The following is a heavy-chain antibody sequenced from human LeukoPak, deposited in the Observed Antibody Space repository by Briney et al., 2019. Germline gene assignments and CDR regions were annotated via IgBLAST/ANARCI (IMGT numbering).Heavy chain of an antibody. J-gene: IGHJ1*01. CDR3: AISYSSSWYGLEYFQH. CDR1: GGSISKYY. Sequence: PLETLSLTCTASGGSISKYYWNWIPQPPRKGLEWMAYVYYSGSTHYNPSLKSRVTVSVDTSKHQCSLKLRSVTAADTAMYYCAISYSSSWYGLEYFQHGGQGTLVTVSS. CDR2: VYYSGST. V-gene: IGHV4-59*01. D-gene: IGHD6-13*01.